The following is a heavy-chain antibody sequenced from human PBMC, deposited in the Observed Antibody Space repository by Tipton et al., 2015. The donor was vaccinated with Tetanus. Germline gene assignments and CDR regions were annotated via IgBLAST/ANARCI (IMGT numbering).Heavy chain of an antibody. V-gene: IGHV4-34*01. CDR2: INHSGST. CDR3: ARPHRRGVKGSYFDY. D-gene: IGHD3-10*01. CDR1: GGSFSGYY. J-gene: IGHJ4*02. Sequence: TLSLICAVYGGSFSGYYWSWIRQPPGKGLEWIGEINHSGSTNYNPSLKSRVTISVDTSKNQFSLKLSSVTAADTAVYYCARPHRRGVKGSYFDYWGQGTLVTVSS.